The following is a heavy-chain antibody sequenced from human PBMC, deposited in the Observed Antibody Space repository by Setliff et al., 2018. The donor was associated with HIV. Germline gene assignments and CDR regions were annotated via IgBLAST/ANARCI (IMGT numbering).Heavy chain of an antibody. V-gene: IGHV4-38-2*02. CDR1: GYSISSGYY. CDR2: IYHSGST. CDR3: ARDYYDSSGYLAFDC. Sequence: SETLSLTCAVSGYSISSGYYWGWIRQPPGKGLEWIGSIYHSGSTYYNPSLKSRVTISVDTSKNQFSLKPSSVTAADTAVYYCARDYYDSSGYLAFDCWGQGTQVTVSS. J-gene: IGHJ4*02. D-gene: IGHD3-22*01.